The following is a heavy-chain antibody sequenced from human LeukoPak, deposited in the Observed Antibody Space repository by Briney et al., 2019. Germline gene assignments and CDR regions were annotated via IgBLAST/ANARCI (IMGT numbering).Heavy chain of an antibody. CDR1: GGSFSGYY. V-gene: IGHV4-34*01. Sequence: SETLSLTCAVFGGSFSGYYWSWIRQRPGKGLEWIGEINHSGSTNYNPSLKSRVTISVDTSKNQFSLRVSSVTAADTAVYYCARAYGDYRYYYYYMDVWGKGTTSPSP. CDR3: ARAYGDYRYYYYYMDV. D-gene: IGHD4-17*01. J-gene: IGHJ6*03. CDR2: INHSGST.